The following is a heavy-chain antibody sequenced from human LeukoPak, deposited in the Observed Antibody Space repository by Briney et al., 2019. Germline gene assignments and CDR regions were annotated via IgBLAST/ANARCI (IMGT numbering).Heavy chain of an antibody. CDR2: IYRSGST. CDR3: ARDRIAVAGKDYGMDV. Sequence: SETLSLTCAVSGGSISISNWWSWVRQPPGKGLEWIGEIYRSGSTNYNPSLKSRVTISVDKSKNQFSLKLSSVTAADTAVYYCARDRIAVAGKDYGMDVWGQGTTVTVSS. CDR1: GGSISISNW. J-gene: IGHJ6*02. D-gene: IGHD6-19*01. V-gene: IGHV4-4*02.